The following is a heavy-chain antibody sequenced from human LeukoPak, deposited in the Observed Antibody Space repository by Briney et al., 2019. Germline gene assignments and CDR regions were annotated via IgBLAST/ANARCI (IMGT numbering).Heavy chain of an antibody. Sequence: GFLRLSCAASGFTFSDYSMNWVRQAPGKGLEWVSYISSSSGTIYYADSVKGRFTISRDNANNSLYLQMNSLRAEDTAVYYCAREPGYSSGWGQGTLVTVSS. J-gene: IGHJ4*02. V-gene: IGHV3-48*04. CDR2: ISSSSGTI. CDR3: AREPGYSSG. CDR1: GFTFSDYS. D-gene: IGHD6-19*01.